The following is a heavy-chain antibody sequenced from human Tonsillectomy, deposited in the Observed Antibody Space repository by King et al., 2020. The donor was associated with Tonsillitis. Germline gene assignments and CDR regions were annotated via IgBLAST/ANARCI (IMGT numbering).Heavy chain of an antibody. CDR2: IYSGGYT. J-gene: IGHJ3*02. Sequence: EVQLVESGGGLVQPGGSLRLSCAASGFTVSSNYMTWVRQAPGKGLEWVSIIYSGGYTYYADSVKGRFTISRDTSKNTLYLQMNSLRAEDTAVYYCARGYYGSWYEAFDIWGQGTMVTVSS. CDR3: ARGYYGSWYEAFDI. D-gene: IGHD3-10*01. V-gene: IGHV3-66*01. CDR1: GFTVSSNY.